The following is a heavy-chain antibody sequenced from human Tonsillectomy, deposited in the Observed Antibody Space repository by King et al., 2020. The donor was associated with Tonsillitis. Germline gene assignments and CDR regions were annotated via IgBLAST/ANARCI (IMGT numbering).Heavy chain of an antibody. D-gene: IGHD3-3*01. Sequence: VQLQESGPGLVKPSQTLSLTCTVSGGSISSGSYYWSWIRQPAGKGLEWIGRIYTSGSTHYNPSLKSRVTMSVDTSTNQFSLKLSSVTAADPAVYYCARDQSIFGVANTLFDYWGQGTLVTVSS. J-gene: IGHJ4*02. CDR2: IYTSGST. CDR1: GGSISSGSYY. V-gene: IGHV4-61*02. CDR3: ARDQSIFGVANTLFDY.